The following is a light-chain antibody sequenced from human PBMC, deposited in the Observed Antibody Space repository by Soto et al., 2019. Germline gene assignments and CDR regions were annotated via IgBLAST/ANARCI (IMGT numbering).Light chain of an antibody. J-gene: IGKJ2*01. CDR3: QQYDKWPHT. CDR1: QNLSRN. CDR2: YAS. Sequence: EMVMTQSPATLSVSPGERATLSCRASQNLSRNLAWYQQQPGQAPRLLIFYASTRATGIPARFSGSGSGTDFTLTIIILQSEDFAVYYCQQYDKWPHTFGQGTKLEIK. V-gene: IGKV3-15*01.